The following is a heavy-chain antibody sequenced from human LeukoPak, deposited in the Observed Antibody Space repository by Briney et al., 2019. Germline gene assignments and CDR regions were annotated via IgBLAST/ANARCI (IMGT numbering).Heavy chain of an antibody. CDR2: IYPGDSDT. V-gene: IGHV5-51*01. Sequence: GESLKISCKGSGYSFTSYWIGWVRQMPGKGLEWMGIIYPGDSDTRYSPSFQGQVTISADKSISTAYLPWSSLKASDTAMYYCARHVTYYGSGSYYSDYWGQGTLVTVSS. CDR3: ARHVTYYGSGSYYSDY. J-gene: IGHJ4*02. CDR1: GYSFTSYW. D-gene: IGHD3-10*01.